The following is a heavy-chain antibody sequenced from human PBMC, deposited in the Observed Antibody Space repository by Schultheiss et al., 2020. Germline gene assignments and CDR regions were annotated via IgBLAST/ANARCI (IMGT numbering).Heavy chain of an antibody. D-gene: IGHD2-15*01. CDR1: GFTFSSYS. V-gene: IGHV3-21*01. J-gene: IGHJ6*02. CDR2: ISSSSSYI. Sequence: GGSLRLSCAASGFTFSSYSMNWVRRAPGKGLEWVSSISSSSSYIYYADSVKGRFTISRDNAKNSLYLQMNSLRAEDTAVYYCARDRVYSTFRYYYYGMDVWGQGTTVTVSS. CDR3: ARDRVYSTFRYYYYGMDV.